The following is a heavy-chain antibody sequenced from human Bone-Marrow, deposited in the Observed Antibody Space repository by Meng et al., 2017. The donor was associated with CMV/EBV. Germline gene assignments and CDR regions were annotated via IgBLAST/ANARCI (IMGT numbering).Heavy chain of an antibody. V-gene: IGHV1-8*03. CDR3: ARGRGAFDY. J-gene: IGHJ4*02. D-gene: IGHD3-10*01. CDR1: GYTFSSYD. Sequence: ASVKVSCKASGYTFSSYDINWVRPATGQGLEWMGWMNPNSGNTGYAQKFQGRVTITRDTSITTAYLELSSLTSEDTAAYYCARGRGAFDYWGQGSPVTVSS. CDR2: MNPNSGNT.